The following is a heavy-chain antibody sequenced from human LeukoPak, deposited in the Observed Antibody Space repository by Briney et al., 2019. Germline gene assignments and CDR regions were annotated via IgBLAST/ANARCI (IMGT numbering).Heavy chain of an antibody. D-gene: IGHD5-24*01. CDR2: IYYSGSI. J-gene: IGHJ4*02. CDR3: AREGRWLPSY. V-gene: IGHV4-59*01. Sequence: PSETLSLTCTVSGASISSYYWSWIRQPPGKGLEWIGDIYYSGSIKYNPSLKSRVTMSVDTSKNQFSLKLSSVTAADTAVYYCAREGRWLPSYWGQGTLVTVSS. CDR1: GASISSYY.